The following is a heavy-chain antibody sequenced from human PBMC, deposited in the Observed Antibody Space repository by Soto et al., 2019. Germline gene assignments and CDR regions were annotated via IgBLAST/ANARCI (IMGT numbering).Heavy chain of an antibody. CDR2: TYLRSKWYH. D-gene: IGHD1-1*01. CDR1: GDSVSSNSAA. J-gene: IGHJ4*02. V-gene: IGHV6-1*01. Sequence: QVQLQPSGPGLVQPSQTLSLTCAISGDSVSSNSAAWNWIRQSPSGGLEWLGRTYLRSKWYHDYALSVKSRITIDPGTSKNQFALQLTSVTPEDTAVYYCARDYKGFDFWGQGTLVTVSS. CDR3: ARDYKGFDF.